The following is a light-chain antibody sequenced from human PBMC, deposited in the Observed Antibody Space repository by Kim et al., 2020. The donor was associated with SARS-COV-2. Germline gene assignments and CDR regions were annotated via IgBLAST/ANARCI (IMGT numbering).Light chain of an antibody. CDR2: DAA. CDR1: HNVDIN. V-gene: IGKV3-11*01. J-gene: IGKJ4*01. CDR3: QQRGTWPPALT. Sequence: PGERPTPSCRASHNVDINLAWYQQTPGQPPRLLIDDAAIRAAGIPDRFSGSGSGTDFTLTIGSLAPEDFAVYYCQQRGTWPPALTFGGGTKVDIK.